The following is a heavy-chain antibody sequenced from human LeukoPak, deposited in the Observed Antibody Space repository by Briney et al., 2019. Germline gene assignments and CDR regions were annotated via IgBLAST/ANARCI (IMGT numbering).Heavy chain of an antibody. Sequence: GGSLRLSCAASGFTFSSYAMRWVRQAPGKGLEWVSAISGSGGSTYYADSVKGRFTISRDNSKNTLYLQMNSLRAEDTAVYYCAKSLAYCGGDCYSPPFDYWGQGTLVTVSS. CDR1: GFTFSSYA. D-gene: IGHD2-21*01. V-gene: IGHV3-23*01. CDR2: ISGSGGST. J-gene: IGHJ4*02. CDR3: AKSLAYCGGDCYSPPFDY.